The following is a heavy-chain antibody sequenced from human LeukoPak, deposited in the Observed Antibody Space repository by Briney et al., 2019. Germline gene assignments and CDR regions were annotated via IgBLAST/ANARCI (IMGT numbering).Heavy chain of an antibody. V-gene: IGHV1-8*01. D-gene: IGHD6-19*01. CDR1: AYTFTSFD. Sequence: ASVKLSCTASAYTFTSFDFNWGRQATGQGLEWWGWMNLNRGNTGYSQKVQGRVNMTRNSHITTAYLELRSIRWGATAVDYCARGQGQWLVQGWFDPWGQGTLVTVSS. CDR2: MNLNRGNT. CDR3: ARGQGQWLVQGWFDP. J-gene: IGHJ5*02.